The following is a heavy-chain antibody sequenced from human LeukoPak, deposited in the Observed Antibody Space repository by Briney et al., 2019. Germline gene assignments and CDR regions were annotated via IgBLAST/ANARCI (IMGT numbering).Heavy chain of an antibody. V-gene: IGHV4-59*01. CDR3: ARDQSEAVAGTGWFDP. Sequence: SETLSLTCTVSGGSISSYYWSWIRQPPGEGLEWIGYIYYSGSTNYNPSLKSRVTISVDTSKNQFSLKLSSVTAADTAVYYCARDQSEAVAGTGWFDPWGQGTLVTVSS. CDR1: GGSISSYY. D-gene: IGHD6-19*01. CDR2: IYYSGST. J-gene: IGHJ5*02.